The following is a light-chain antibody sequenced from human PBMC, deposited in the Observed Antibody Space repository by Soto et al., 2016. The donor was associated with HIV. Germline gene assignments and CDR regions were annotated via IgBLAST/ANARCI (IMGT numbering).Light chain of an antibody. CDR3: NSRYTSDSHHYV. Sequence: SSELIQDPVVSVALGQTVKITCQGDSVTSYYVSWYQQKPGQAPRLVIYGKNNRPSGIPDRFSGSSSGNTASLTITGAQAEDEADYYRNSRYTSDSHHYVFGTGTKVTVL. CDR2: GKN. J-gene: IGLJ1*01. CDR1: SVTSYY. V-gene: IGLV3-19*01.